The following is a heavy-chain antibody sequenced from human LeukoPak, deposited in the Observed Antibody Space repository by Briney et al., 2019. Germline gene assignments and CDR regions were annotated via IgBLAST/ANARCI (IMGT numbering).Heavy chain of an antibody. J-gene: IGHJ4*02. CDR1: GFTLSNYA. Sequence: GGSLRLSCAASGFTLSNYAMSWVRQAPGKGLEWVSAISGSSDSIYYADSVKGRFSIFRDSSKNTLYVQMHSLRVEDTAVYYCAKRGITGTSIDYWGQGTLVTVSS. D-gene: IGHD1-7*01. CDR3: AKRGITGTSIDY. CDR2: ISGSSDSI. V-gene: IGHV3-23*01.